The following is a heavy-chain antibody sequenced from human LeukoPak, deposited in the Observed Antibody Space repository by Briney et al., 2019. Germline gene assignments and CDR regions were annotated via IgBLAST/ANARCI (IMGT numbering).Heavy chain of an antibody. CDR2: IYYSGST. CDR3: ARENDGERSSGWYLGAFDI. CDR1: GGSISSGGYY. Sequence: ASQTLSLTCTVSGGSISSGGYYWSWIRQHPGKGLEWIGYIYYSGSTYYNPSLKSRVTISVDTSKNQFSLKLSSVTAADTAVYYCARENDGERSSGWYLGAFDIWGQGTMVTVSS. J-gene: IGHJ3*02. D-gene: IGHD6-19*01. V-gene: IGHV4-31*03.